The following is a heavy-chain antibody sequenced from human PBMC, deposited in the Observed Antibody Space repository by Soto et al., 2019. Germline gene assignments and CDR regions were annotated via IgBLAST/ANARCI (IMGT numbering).Heavy chain of an antibody. J-gene: IGHJ6*02. D-gene: IGHD4-17*01. CDR2: ISSSSSTI. Sequence: GGSLRLSCAASGFTFSSYSMNWVRQAPGKGLEWVSYISSSSSTIYYADSVKGRFTISRDNAKNSLYLQMNSLRDEDTAVYYCAGGGGDYAVYYYYGMDVWGQGTTVTVSS. CDR3: AGGGGDYAVYYYYGMDV. CDR1: GFTFSSYS. V-gene: IGHV3-48*02.